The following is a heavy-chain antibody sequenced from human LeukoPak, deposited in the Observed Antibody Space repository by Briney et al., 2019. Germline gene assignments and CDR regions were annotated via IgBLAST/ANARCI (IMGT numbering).Heavy chain of an antibody. Sequence: SETLSLTCAVYGGSFSGYYWSWIRQPPGKGLEWIGEINHSGSTNYNLSLKSRVTISVDTSKNQFSLKLSSVTAADTAVYYCARDLSYSSGWIDAFDIWGQGTMVTVSS. CDR2: INHSGST. V-gene: IGHV4-34*01. CDR1: GGSFSGYY. J-gene: IGHJ3*02. CDR3: ARDLSYSSGWIDAFDI. D-gene: IGHD6-19*01.